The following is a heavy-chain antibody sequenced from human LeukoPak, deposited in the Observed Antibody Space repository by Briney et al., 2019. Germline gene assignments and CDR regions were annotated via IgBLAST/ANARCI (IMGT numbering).Heavy chain of an antibody. CDR2: ISNSGDTI. CDR3: ARGLRYYFDS. J-gene: IGHJ4*02. V-gene: IGHV3-48*04. CDR1: GLTFINFG. D-gene: IGHD5-12*01. Sequence: PGGSLRLSCAASGLTFINFGMSWVRQAPGKGLEWIYYISNSGDTIYYADSVKGRFTISRDNAKNSLYLQMDSLRAEDTAVYYCARGLRYYFDSWGQGTLVTVSS.